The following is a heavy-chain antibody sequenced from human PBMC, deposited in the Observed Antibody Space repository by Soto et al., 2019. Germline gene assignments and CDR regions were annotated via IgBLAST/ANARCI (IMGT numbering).Heavy chain of an antibody. D-gene: IGHD3-10*01. Sequence: QIQLVQSGAEVKKPGSSVKVSCKASGGTFSSYAINWVRQAPGQGLEWVGGIVAIFGTRNYAQQFQDRVTFSAVESTATGYMALNSLRSEDTAVYFCARSYGSGTYGVLDPWGQGTLVTVSS. CDR1: GGTFSSYA. J-gene: IGHJ5*02. CDR3: ARSYGSGTYGVLDP. CDR2: IVAIFGTR. V-gene: IGHV1-69*01.